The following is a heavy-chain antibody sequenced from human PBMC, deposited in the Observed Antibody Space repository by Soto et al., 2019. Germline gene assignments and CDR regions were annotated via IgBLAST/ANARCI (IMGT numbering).Heavy chain of an antibody. J-gene: IGHJ6*02. CDR2: IYSRGST. CDR1: GGSISNSY. D-gene: IGHD3-10*01. V-gene: IGHV4-59*08. Sequence: QVQLQESGPGLVRPSETLSLTCTVSGGSISNSYWSWIRQSPGKGLEWIGYIYSRGSTNYNPSLXRXVXIXXDTSKNQFSLTLRSLIAADTAVYYCASHSLPFFYGSGPWDVWGQGTTVTVSS. CDR3: ASHSLPFFYGSGPWDV.